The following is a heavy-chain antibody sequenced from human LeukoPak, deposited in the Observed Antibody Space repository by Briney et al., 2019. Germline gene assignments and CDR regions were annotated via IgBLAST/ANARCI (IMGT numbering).Heavy chain of an antibody. CDR2: IIPIFGTA. CDR3: ARGYSSGYFDY. D-gene: IGHD6-25*01. CDR1: GGTFSSYA. J-gene: IGHJ4*02. Sequence: GASVKVSCKASGGTFSSYAISWVRQAPGQGLEWMGGIIPIFGTANYAQKFQGRVTITADESTGTAYMELSSLRSEDTAVYYCARGYSSGYFDYWGQGTLVTVSS. V-gene: IGHV1-69*13.